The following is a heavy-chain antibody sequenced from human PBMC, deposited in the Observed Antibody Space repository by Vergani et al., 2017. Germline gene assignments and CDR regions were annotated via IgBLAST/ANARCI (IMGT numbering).Heavy chain of an antibody. J-gene: IGHJ4*02. D-gene: IGHD3-22*01. V-gene: IGHV3-23*01. Sequence: EVPLLESGGGLVQPGGSLRLTCAASEFTFSNYAMNWVRQAPGKGLEWVSGISGSGVSAYYTDSVKGRFTISRDNSKNILYLQMNSLRAEDTAVYYCARLSYDTTPYLQGGYDCWGQGTLVSVSS. CDR1: EFTFSNYA. CDR3: ARLSYDTTPYLQGGYDC. CDR2: ISGSGVSA.